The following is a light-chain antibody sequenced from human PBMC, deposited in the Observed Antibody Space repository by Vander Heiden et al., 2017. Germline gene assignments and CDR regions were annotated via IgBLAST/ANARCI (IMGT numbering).Light chain of an antibody. CDR2: DAS. J-gene: IGKJ4*01. V-gene: IGKV3-11*01. CDR1: QSVGTY. Sequence: EVALTQSPLTLSLSPGERATLSCRASQSVGTYLAWYQQKPGQAPRLLIHDASDRASGIPPRFSGSGSGTDFTLTISSLEPEDFATYYCQQRSNWPRLSFGGGTKVEIK. CDR3: QQRSNWPRLS.